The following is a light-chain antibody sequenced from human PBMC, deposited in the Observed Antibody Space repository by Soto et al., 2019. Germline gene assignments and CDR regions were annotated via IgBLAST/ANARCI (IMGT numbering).Light chain of an antibody. Sequence: QSVLTQPPSASGSPGQSVTITCSGTSSDVGEENYVSWYQQHPGKVPKLILYEVSKRPSGVPDRFSGSRSGNTASLTVSGXXXXXXXDXYCSSFAGSPVVFGGGTQLTVL. CDR1: SSDVGEENY. CDR3: SSFAGSPVV. J-gene: IGLJ2*01. V-gene: IGLV2-8*01. CDR2: EVS.